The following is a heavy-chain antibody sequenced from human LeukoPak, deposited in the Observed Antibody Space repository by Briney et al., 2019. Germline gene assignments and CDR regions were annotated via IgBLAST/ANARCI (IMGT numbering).Heavy chain of an antibody. J-gene: IGHJ5*02. CDR3: ARVGYCTSGCGWFDP. D-gene: IGHD2-8*01. V-gene: IGHV4-59*11. CDR1: GGSISSHY. CDR2: ISNSGST. Sequence: SETLSLTCTVSGGSISSHYWTWLRQSPVKGLEWIGDISNSGSTSYNPSLKSRVTISIDTSKNQFSLKRSSVTAADTAVYYCARVGYCTSGCGWFDPWGQGTLVTVSS.